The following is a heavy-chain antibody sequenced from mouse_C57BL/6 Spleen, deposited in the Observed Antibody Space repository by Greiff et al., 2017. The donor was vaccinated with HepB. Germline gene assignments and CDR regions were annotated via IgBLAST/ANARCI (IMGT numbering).Heavy chain of an antibody. J-gene: IGHJ4*01. V-gene: IGHV5-16*01. CDR3: AREGDYDPYYYALDY. CDR2: INYDGSST. CDR1: GFTFSDYY. D-gene: IGHD2-4*01. Sequence: EVMLVESEGGLVQPGSSMKLSCTASGFTFSDYYMAWVRQVPEKGLEWVANINYDGSSTYYLDSLKSRFIISRDNATNILYLQMSSLKSEDTATYYCAREGDYDPYYYALDYWGQGTLVTVSS.